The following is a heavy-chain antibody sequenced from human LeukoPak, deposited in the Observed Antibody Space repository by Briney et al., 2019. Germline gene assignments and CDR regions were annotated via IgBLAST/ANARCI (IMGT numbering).Heavy chain of an antibody. D-gene: IGHD3-3*01. V-gene: IGHV3-48*01. J-gene: IGHJ6*02. CDR3: ARDAYYDFWSGYGMDV. CDR1: GFTFSSYR. CDR2: ISSSSSTI. Sequence: GGSLRLSCAASGFTFSSYRMNWVRQAPGKGLEWVSYISSSSSTIYYADSVKGRFTISRDNAKNSLYLQMNSLRAEDTAVYYCARDAYYDFWSGYGMDVWGQGTTVTVSS.